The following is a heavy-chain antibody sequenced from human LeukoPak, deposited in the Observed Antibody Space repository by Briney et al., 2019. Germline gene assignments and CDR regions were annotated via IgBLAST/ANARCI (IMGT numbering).Heavy chain of an antibody. CDR2: ISNGVAST. Sequence: GGSLRLSRPASGFTFSSSATGSVRLPPGNWLEWVSSISNGVASTNYADSVTGRFTISRDKSKNWLFVQVKSPRGEHSDVYYCTVSSFSSTWYSWVHWGQGNLVTVSS. CDR3: TVSSFSSTWYSWVH. V-gene: IGHV3-23*01. D-gene: IGHD6-13*01. J-gene: IGHJ4*02. CDR1: GFTFSSSA.